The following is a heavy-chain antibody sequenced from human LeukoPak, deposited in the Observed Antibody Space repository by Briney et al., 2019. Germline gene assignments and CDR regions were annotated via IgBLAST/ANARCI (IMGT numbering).Heavy chain of an antibody. Sequence: GGSLRLSCAASGFSFSSYAMSWVRQAPGKGLEWVSAISGRGDSTYYPDSVKGRFTISRDNSKNTLYLQMNSLRAEDTAIYYCAKEKDSYGYFDYWGQGTLVTVSS. J-gene: IGHJ4*02. CDR2: ISGRGDST. CDR1: GFSFSSYA. CDR3: AKEKDSYGYFDY. V-gene: IGHV3-23*01. D-gene: IGHD4-17*01.